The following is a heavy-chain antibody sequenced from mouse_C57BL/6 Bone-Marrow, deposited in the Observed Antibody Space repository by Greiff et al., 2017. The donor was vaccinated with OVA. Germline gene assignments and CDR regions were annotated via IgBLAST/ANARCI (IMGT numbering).Heavy chain of an antibody. V-gene: IGHV1-52*01. CDR3: AREWYGNYPDY. CDR1: GYTFTSYW. Sequence: QVQLQQPGAELVRPGSSVKLSCKASGYTFTSYWMHWVKQRPIQGLEWIGNIDPSDSETHYNQKFKDKATLTVDKSSSTAYMQLSSLTSEDSAVYYCAREWYGNYPDYWGQGTSVTVSS. CDR2: IDPSDSET. J-gene: IGHJ4*01. D-gene: IGHD2-10*02.